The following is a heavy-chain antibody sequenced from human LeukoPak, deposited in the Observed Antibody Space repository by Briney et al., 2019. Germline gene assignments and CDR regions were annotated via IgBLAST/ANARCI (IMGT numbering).Heavy chain of an antibody. CDR1: GGSISSYY. CDR2: IYYSGST. CDR3: ARDGSIAAAGYFDY. J-gene: IGHJ4*02. Sequence: SETLSLTCTVSGGSISSYYWSWIRQPAGKGLEWIGYIYYSGSTNYNPSLKSRVTISVDTSKNQFSLKLSSVTAADTAVYYCARDGSIAAAGYFDYWGQGTLVTVSS. V-gene: IGHV4-59*01. D-gene: IGHD6-13*01.